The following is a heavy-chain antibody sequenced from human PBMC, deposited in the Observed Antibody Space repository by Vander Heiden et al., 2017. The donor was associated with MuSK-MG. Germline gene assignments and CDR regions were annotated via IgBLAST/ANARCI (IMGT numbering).Heavy chain of an antibody. CDR3: ARDQGYDILTGYYNWAYYYYGMDV. J-gene: IGHJ6*02. CDR1: GSTFSSYS. Sequence: EVQLVESGGGLVKPGGSLRLSCAASGSTFSSYSMNWVRQAQGKGLEWVSSISSSSSYIYYADSVKGRFTISRDNAKNSLYLQMNSLRAEDTAVYYCARDQGYDILTGYYNWAYYYYGMDVWGQGTTVTVSS. D-gene: IGHD3-9*01. CDR2: ISSSSSYI. V-gene: IGHV3-21*01.